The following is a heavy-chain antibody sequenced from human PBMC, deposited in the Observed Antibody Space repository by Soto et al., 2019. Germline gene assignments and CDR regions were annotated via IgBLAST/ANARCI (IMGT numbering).Heavy chain of an antibody. D-gene: IGHD3-22*01. CDR3: ARETTPTYYYESSGSAFPGYSDY. V-gene: IGHV1-46*01. CDR2: INPSGGST. Sequence: ASVQVSCKASGYTFTSYYMHWVRQAPGQGLEWMGIINPSGGSTSYAQKFQGRVTMTRDTSTSTVYMELSSLRSEDTAAYYCARETTPTYYYESSGSAFPGYSDYWGQGTLVTVSS. J-gene: IGHJ4*02. CDR1: GYTFTSYY.